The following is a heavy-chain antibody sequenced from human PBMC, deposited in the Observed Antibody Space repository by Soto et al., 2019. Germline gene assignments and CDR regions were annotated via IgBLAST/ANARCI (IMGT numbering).Heavy chain of an antibody. D-gene: IGHD6-13*01. CDR3: GKDIVLAEAGRAPDHYYYYYGRDV. V-gene: IGHV3-9*01. J-gene: IGHJ6*02. CDR1: GFTFDDYA. CDR2: ISWNSGSI. Sequence: EVQLVESGGGLVQPGRSLRLSCAASGFTFDDYAMHWVRQAPGKGLEWVSGISWNSGSIGYADSVKGRFTISRDNAKNSLYQQMNSLGAEDTAVYYCGKDIVLAEAGRAPDHYYYYYGRDVWGQGTTVTVSS.